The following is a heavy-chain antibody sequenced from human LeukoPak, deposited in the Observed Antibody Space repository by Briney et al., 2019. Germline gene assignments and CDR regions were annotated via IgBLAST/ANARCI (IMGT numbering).Heavy chain of an antibody. CDR3: ARAAIGYSYGNFDY. CDR1: GGSISSYY. CDR2: IYYSGST. D-gene: IGHD5-18*01. Sequence: SETLSLTCTVSGGSISSYYWSWLRQPPGKGLEWIGYIYYSGSTNYNPSLKSRVTISVDTSKNQFSLKLSSVTAADTAVYYCARAAIGYSYGNFDYWGQGTLVTVSS. J-gene: IGHJ4*02. V-gene: IGHV4-59*01.